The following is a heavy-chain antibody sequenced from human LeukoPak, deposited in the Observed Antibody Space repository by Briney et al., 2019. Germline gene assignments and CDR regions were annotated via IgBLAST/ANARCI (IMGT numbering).Heavy chain of an antibody. CDR3: ARVVPAAISYAFDI. CDR2: IYYSGST. D-gene: IGHD2-2*01. V-gene: IGHV4-39*07. Sequence: PSETLSLTCTVSGGSISSSSYYWGWIRQPPGKGLEWIGSIYYSGSTYYNPSLKSRVTISVDTSKNQFSLKLSSVTAADTAVYYCARVVPAAISYAFDIWGQGTMVTVSS. CDR1: GGSISSSSYY. J-gene: IGHJ3*02.